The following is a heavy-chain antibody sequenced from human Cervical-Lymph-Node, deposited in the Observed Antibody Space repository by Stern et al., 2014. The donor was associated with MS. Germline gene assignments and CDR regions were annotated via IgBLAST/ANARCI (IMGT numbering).Heavy chain of an antibody. CDR2: IYYSGST. CDR3: AGNMEYSYNWYFDL. J-gene: IGHJ2*01. D-gene: IGHD5-18*01. Sequence: QVQLQESGPGLVKPSETLSLTCTVSGGSISSYYWSWIRQPPGKGLEWIGYIYYSGSTNYNPSLKSRVTISVDTSKNQFSLKLSSVTAADTAVYYCAGNMEYSYNWYFDLWGRGTLVTVSS. CDR1: GGSISSYY. V-gene: IGHV4-59*01.